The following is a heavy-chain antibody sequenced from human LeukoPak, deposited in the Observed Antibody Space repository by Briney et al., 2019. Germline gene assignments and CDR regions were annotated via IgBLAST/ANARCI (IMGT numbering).Heavy chain of an antibody. Sequence: SETLSLTCTVSGGSISSYYWSWIRQPAGKGLEWIGRIYTSGSTNYNPSLKSRVTMSVDTSKNQFSLKLSSVTAADTAVYYCARDYVGYCSSTSCYTEYFQHWGQGTLVTVSS. CDR1: GGSISSYY. J-gene: IGHJ1*01. CDR3: ARDYVGYCSSTSCYTEYFQH. D-gene: IGHD2-2*02. CDR2: IYTSGST. V-gene: IGHV4-4*07.